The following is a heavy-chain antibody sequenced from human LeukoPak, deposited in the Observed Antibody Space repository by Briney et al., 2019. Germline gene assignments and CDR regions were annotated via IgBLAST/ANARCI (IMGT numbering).Heavy chain of an antibody. Sequence: SETLSLTCTVSGGSISSYYWSWIRQPPGKGLEWIGYIYYGGSTNYTPSLKSRVTISVDTSKNQLSLKLSPVAAADTAVYYCARDAKGCSGGSCYHHWGQGTLVTVSS. CDR1: GGSISSYY. CDR3: ARDAKGCSGGSCYHH. CDR2: IYYGGST. J-gene: IGHJ5*02. D-gene: IGHD2-15*01. V-gene: IGHV4-59*01.